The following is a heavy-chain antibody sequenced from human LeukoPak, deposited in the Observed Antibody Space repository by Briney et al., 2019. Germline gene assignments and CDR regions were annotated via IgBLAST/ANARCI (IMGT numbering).Heavy chain of an antibody. J-gene: IGHJ4*02. CDR3: ARDGAYYDILTGPPDY. CDR1: GFPFSSYA. CDR2: ISYDGNNE. V-gene: IGHV3-30-3*01. D-gene: IGHD3-9*01. Sequence: TGGSLRLSCAASGFPFSSYAMYWVRQAPGKGLEWVAVISYDGNNEYYADSVKGRFTISRDNSKNTLYLQMNSLRAEDTAVYYCARDGAYYDILTGPPDYWGQGTLVTVSS.